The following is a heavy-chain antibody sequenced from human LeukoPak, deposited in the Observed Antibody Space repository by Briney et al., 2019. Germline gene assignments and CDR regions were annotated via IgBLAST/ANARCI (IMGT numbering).Heavy chain of an antibody. CDR1: GYTFTSYD. Sequence: ASVKVSCKASGYTFTSYDINWVRQATGQGLEWMGWMNPNSGNTGYAQKFQGRVTMTRNTSISTAYMELSSLRSEDTAVYYCAGGLSSSWPYYYYYGMDVWGQGTTVTVSS. CDR3: AGGLSSSWPYYYYYGMDV. CDR2: MNPNSGNT. D-gene: IGHD6-13*01. J-gene: IGHJ6*02. V-gene: IGHV1-8*01.